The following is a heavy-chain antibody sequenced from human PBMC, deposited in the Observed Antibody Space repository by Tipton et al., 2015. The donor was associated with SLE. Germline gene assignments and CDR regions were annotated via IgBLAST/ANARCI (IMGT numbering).Heavy chain of an antibody. J-gene: IGHJ4*02. CDR2: IYHSWTT. D-gene: IGHD5-24*01. V-gene: IGHV4-59*08. CDR3: ARPVEKTTTPFDS. Sequence: TLSLTCTVSGASISGYYCSWIRQSPGKGLEWIGFIYHSWTTNYNPSLKNRVSISIDTSKNQFSLKLRSVTAADTAVYYCARPVEKTTTPFDSWGQGTLVTVSS. CDR1: GASISGYY.